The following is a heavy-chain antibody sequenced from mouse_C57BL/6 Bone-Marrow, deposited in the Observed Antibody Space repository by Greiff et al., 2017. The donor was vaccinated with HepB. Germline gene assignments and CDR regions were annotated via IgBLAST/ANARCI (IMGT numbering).Heavy chain of an antibody. CDR2: IYPGDGDT. Sequence: VQLMESGPELVKPGASVKISCKASGYAFSSSWMNWVKQRPGKGLEWIGRIYPGDGDTNYNGKFKGKATLTADKSSSTAYMQLSSLTSEDSAVYFCARSLLLRLDVWGTGTTVTVSS. V-gene: IGHV1-82*01. J-gene: IGHJ1*03. CDR1: GYAFSSSW. D-gene: IGHD1-1*01. CDR3: ARSLLLRLDV.